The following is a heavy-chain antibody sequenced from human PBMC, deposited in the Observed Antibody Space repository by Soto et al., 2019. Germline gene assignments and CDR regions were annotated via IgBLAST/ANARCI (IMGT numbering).Heavy chain of an antibody. J-gene: IGHJ4*02. CDR2: ISYDGSNE. CDR1: GFTFSSHG. CDR3: AKGTGYGDYASHY. D-gene: IGHD4-17*01. Sequence: PGGSLRLSCAASGFTFSSHGMHWVRQAPGKGLEWVATISYDGSNEFYRDSMRGRFTISRDNSKNTLYLQMNSLRPEDTAVYYCAKGTGYGDYASHYWGQGTLVTVSS. V-gene: IGHV3-30*18.